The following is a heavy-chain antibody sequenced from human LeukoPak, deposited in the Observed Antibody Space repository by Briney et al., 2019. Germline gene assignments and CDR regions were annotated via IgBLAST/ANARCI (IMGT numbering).Heavy chain of an antibody. CDR1: GGSFSGYY. CDR2: INHSGST. CDR3: ARHGSSTMVRGVIENWFDP. J-gene: IGHJ5*02. V-gene: IGHV4-34*01. D-gene: IGHD3-10*01. Sequence: SETLSLTCAVYGGSFSGYYWSWIRQPPGKGLEWIGEINHSGSTNYNPSLKSRVTISVDTSKNQFSLKLSSVTAAGTAVYYCARHGSSTMVRGVIENWFDPWGQGTLVTVSS.